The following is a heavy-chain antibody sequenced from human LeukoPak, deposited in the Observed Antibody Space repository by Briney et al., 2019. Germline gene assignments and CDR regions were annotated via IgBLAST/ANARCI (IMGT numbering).Heavy chain of an antibody. CDR3: AAGRVEMATVSYYYGMDV. D-gene: IGHD5-24*01. V-gene: IGHV3-43*02. Sequence: PGGSLRLSCAASGFTFDDYAMHWVRQAPGKGLEWVSHISGDGGSSYYPDSVKGRFTISRDNSKNSLYLQMNSLRTEDTALYYCAAGRVEMATVSYYYGMDVWGQGTTVTVSS. CDR2: ISGDGGSS. J-gene: IGHJ6*02. CDR1: GFTFDDYA.